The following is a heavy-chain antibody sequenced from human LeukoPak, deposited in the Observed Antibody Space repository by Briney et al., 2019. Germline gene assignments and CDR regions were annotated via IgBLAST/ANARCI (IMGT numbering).Heavy chain of an antibody. Sequence: SKTLSLTCAVYGGSFSGYYWSWIRQPPGKGLEWIGEINHSGSTNYNPSLKSRVTISVDTSKNQFSLKLSSVTAADTAVYYCARGLLDYDFYGMDVWGQGTTVTVSS. V-gene: IGHV4-34*01. CDR2: INHSGST. J-gene: IGHJ6*02. D-gene: IGHD3-3*01. CDR3: ARGLLDYDFYGMDV. CDR1: GGSFSGYY.